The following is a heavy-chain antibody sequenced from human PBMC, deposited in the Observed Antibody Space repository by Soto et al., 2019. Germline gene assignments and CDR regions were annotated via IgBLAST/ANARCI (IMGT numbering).Heavy chain of an antibody. V-gene: IGHV1-3*01. CDR1: GYTFTSYA. J-gene: IGHJ6*02. CDR2: INAGNGNT. Sequence: ASVKVSCKASGYTFTSYAMHWVRQAPGQRLEWMGWINAGNGNTKYSLKFQGRVTITRDTSASTAYMELRSLRSDDTAVYYCARDQTLAYYYDSSGYYHYYYYGMDVWGQGTTVTVSS. CDR3: ARDQTLAYYYDSSGYYHYYYYGMDV. D-gene: IGHD3-22*01.